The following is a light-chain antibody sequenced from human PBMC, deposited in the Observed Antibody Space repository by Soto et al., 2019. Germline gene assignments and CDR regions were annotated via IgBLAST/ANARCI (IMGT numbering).Light chain of an antibody. J-gene: IGKJ1*01. Sequence: DIQLTQSPSFLSASLVDRVTITCRASQGISSYLAWYQQKPGKAPNVVIYAASTLQSGVPSRFSGSGSGTEFTLTISSLQPEDFAVYYCEKYDKWPHTFGQGTKV. CDR2: AAS. V-gene: IGKV1-9*01. CDR1: QGISSY. CDR3: EKYDKWPHT.